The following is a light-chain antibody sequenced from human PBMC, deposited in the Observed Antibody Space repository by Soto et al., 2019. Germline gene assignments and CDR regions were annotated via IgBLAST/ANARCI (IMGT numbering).Light chain of an antibody. J-gene: IGLJ1*01. CDR3: TSCITANTRCV. Sequence: QSALAQPASVSGSAGQSITISCTGTRSDIGRYNYVSCFQQLPGKLPKLVIFEVNYRPSGVSDRFSGSKSGNTASLTITGLQAEDEADYYCTSCITANTRCVFGSGTKVTVL. CDR1: RSDIGRYNY. V-gene: IGLV2-14*01. CDR2: EVN.